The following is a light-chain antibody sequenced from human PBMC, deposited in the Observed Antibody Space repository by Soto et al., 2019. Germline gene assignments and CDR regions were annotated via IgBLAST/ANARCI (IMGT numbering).Light chain of an antibody. CDR3: AALDDSLSGVV. Sequence: QSVLTQPPSASATPGQRVTISCSGSSSNIGTNYVYWYQHLPGTAPKLLIYRNDQRPSGIPDRFSGSMCGTAASLAIGGLRSEDDADYYCAALDDSLSGVVFGGCTQLTVL. V-gene: IGLV1-47*01. J-gene: IGLJ2*01. CDR1: SSNIGTNY. CDR2: RND.